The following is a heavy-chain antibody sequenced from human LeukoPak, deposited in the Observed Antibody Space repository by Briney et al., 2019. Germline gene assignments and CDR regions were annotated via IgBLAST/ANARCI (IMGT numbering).Heavy chain of an antibody. CDR2: IYPGDSDT. CDR3: ARRTSANWFDP. D-gene: IGHD1-7*01. V-gene: IGHV5-51*01. CDR1: GYSFTNYW. Sequence: GEPLKISCKGSGYSFTNYWIGWVRPRPGKGLEWRGVIYPGDSDTRYSPSFQGQVTISADKSISDAYLQWSSLKASDTAIYFCARRTSANWFDPWGQGTLVTVSS. J-gene: IGHJ5*02.